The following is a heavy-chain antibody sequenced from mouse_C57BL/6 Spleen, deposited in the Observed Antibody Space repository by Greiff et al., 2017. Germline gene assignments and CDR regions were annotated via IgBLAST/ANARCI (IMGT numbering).Heavy chain of an antibody. J-gene: IGHJ1*03. CDR2: IYPGDGDT. V-gene: IGHV1-80*01. Sequence: QQSGAELVKPGASVKISCKASGYAFSSYWMNWVKQRPGKGLEWIGQIYPGDGDTNYNGKFKGKATLTADKSTSTAYMQLSSLTSEDSAVYCCARPHDGYYGYFDVWGTGTTVTVSS. CDR1: GYAFSSYW. D-gene: IGHD2-3*01. CDR3: ARPHDGYYGYFDV.